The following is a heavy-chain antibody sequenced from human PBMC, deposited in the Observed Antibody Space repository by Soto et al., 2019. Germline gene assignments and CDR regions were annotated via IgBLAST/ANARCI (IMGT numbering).Heavy chain of an antibody. V-gene: IGHV1-69*13. J-gene: IGHJ6*02. CDR3: ARALRGTNYGMDV. CDR1: GGTFSSYA. CDR2: IIPIFGTA. Sequence: GASVKVSCKASGGTFSSYAISWVRQAPGQGLEWMGGIIPIFGTANYAQKFQGRVTITADESTSTVYMELSSLRSEDTAVYYCARALRGTNYGMDVWGQGTTVTVSS. D-gene: IGHD3-16*01.